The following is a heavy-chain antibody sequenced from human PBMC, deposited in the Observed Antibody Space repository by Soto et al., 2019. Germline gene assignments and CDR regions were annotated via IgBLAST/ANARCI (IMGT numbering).Heavy chain of an antibody. V-gene: IGHV4-59*01. Sequence: PSETLSLTCSVSGVPINNFYWSWIRQSPGRGLEWIGYIYSSGSTNYNPSLKSRVTMSLDASKNQLSLKLTSVTAADTAVYYCARDLNLAVAGSLINWLDPWGQGTLVTVSS. CDR1: GVPINNFY. J-gene: IGHJ5*02. CDR2: IYSSGST. CDR3: ARDLNLAVAGSLINWLDP. D-gene: IGHD3-16*01.